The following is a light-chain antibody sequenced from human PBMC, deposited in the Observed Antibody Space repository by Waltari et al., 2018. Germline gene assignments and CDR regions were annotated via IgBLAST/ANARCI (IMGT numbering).Light chain of an antibody. J-gene: IGKJ1*01. V-gene: IGKV3-20*01. CDR3: QHYVSLPAT. Sequence: EIVLTQSPGTLSLSPGERATLSCRASQSVSRSLAWYQQKPGQAPRLLIYGASNRATGSPDRFSGSGSGTDFSLTISRLEPEDCAVYYCQHYVSLPATFGQGTKVEIK. CDR1: QSVSRS. CDR2: GAS.